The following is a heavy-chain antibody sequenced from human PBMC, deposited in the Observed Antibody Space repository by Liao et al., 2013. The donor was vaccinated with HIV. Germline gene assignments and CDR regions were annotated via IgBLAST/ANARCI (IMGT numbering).Heavy chain of an antibody. Sequence: QLQLQESGPGLVKSSETLSLTCSVSGGSIRGGSYYWGWIRQPAGKGLEWVGHIYSSGSSNYNPALKSRVAISADTSKNQFSLNLTSVTAADTAFYYCARVPLAGTRHDAFDSWGQGTKVTVSS. J-gene: IGHJ3*02. V-gene: IGHV4-61*10. CDR1: GGSIRGGSYY. CDR3: ARVPLAGTRHDAFDS. D-gene: IGHD6-19*01. CDR2: IYSSGSS.